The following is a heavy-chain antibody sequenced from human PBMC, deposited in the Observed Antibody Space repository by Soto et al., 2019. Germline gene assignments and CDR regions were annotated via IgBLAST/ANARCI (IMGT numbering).Heavy chain of an antibody. CDR1: VGSISSYY. CDR3: ARESGWGTNFDY. J-gene: IGHJ4*02. CDR2: IYYSGST. D-gene: IGHD6-19*01. Sequence: LSLTCTVSVGSISSYYWSWIRQPPGKGLEWIGYIYYSGSTNYNPSLKSRVTISVDTSKNQFSLKLSSVTAADTAVYYCARESGWGTNFDYWGQGTLVTVSS. V-gene: IGHV4-59*01.